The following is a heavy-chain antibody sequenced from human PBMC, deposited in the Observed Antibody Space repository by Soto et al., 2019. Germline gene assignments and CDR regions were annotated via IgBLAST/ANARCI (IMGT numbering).Heavy chain of an antibody. Sequence: EVQLLESGGGLVQPGGSLRLSCAASGFTFSSYAMSWVRQAPGKGLEWVSSISGSGGNAYYADSVKGRFSISRDNSKITVFLEMSSLSAEDTAVYYCAKDRAFNFYYGMDVWGQGTTVTVSS. D-gene: IGHD3-10*01. CDR3: AKDRAFNFYYGMDV. J-gene: IGHJ6*02. V-gene: IGHV3-23*01. CDR2: ISGSGGNA. CDR1: GFTFSSYA.